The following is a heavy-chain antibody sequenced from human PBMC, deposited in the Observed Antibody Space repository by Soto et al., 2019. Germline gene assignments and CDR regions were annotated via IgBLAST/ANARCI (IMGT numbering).Heavy chain of an antibody. D-gene: IGHD7-27*01. V-gene: IGHV3-74*01. CDR2: INSDDTSS. CDR3: AKIGSPSGDHTNWYCDR. Sequence: QPGGSLRLSCAASGLCLGKYWMYCVRQTPGKGLVWVSRINSDDTSSSYAASVKGRFTISRDNSQNTLSLQMDSLSADDTAVYFCAKIGSPSGDHTNWYCDRRGPAPLVSV. J-gene: IGHJ2*01. CDR1: GLCLGKYW.